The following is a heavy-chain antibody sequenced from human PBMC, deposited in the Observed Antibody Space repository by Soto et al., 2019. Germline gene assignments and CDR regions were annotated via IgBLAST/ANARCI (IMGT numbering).Heavy chain of an antibody. CDR2: ISGSGGST. V-gene: IGHV3-23*01. CDR3: AKDGKYNYASDPFDY. Sequence: GGSLRLSCAASGFTFGSYAMSWVRQAPGKGLEWVSAISGSGGSTYYADSVKGRFTISRDNSKNTLCLQMNSLRAEDTAVYYCAKDGKYNYASDPFDYWGQGTPVTVSS. J-gene: IGHJ4*02. CDR1: GFTFGSYA. D-gene: IGHD5-18*01.